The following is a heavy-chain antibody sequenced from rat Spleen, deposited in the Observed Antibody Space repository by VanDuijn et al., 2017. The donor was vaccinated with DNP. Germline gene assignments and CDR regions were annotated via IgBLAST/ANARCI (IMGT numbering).Heavy chain of an antibody. CDR2: ILHDGSRT. CDR1: GFTFSDYY. D-gene: IGHD1-2*01. CDR3: ARHRAIAAIWDY. Sequence: EVQLVESGGGLVQPGRSLKLSCAASGFTFSDYYMAWVRQAPKKGLEWVATILHDGSRTYFRDSVKGRFTISRDNAKSTLYLQMNSLRSEDTATYYCARHRAIAAIWDYWGQGVMVTVSS. J-gene: IGHJ2*01. V-gene: IGHV5S10*01.